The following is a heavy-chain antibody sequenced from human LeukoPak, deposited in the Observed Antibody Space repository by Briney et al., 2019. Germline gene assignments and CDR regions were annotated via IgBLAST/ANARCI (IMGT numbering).Heavy chain of an antibody. V-gene: IGHV3-33*01. CDR2: IWYDGSKR. D-gene: IGHD6-6*01. CDR1: GFTFSTYG. Sequence: GRSLRLSCAASGFTFSTYGMHWVRQAPGKGLEWVAVIWYDGSKRYYADSVNGRFTISRDNSKDMVFLQMSSLRAEDTAVYYCARGRQYTSPSPVWGYFDFWGQGTLVTVSS. CDR3: ARGRQYTSPSPVWGYFDF. J-gene: IGHJ4*02.